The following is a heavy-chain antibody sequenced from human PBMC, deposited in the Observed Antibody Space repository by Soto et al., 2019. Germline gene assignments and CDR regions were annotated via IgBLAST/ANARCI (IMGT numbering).Heavy chain of an antibody. CDR2: ISYDGRNK. CDR1: GFTFSNHG. V-gene: IGHV3-33*01. Sequence: QVQSVESGGGVVQPGTSLRLSCAVSGFTFSNHGMHWVRQAPGKGLEWVAFISYDGRNKDYVDSLKGRFTISRDNFKDTLFLPMTTLRADDPAVSYCARDRGWSRSHYFDAWGQGTLVTVSS. CDR3: ARDRGWSRSHYFDA. J-gene: IGHJ4*02. D-gene: IGHD2-15*01.